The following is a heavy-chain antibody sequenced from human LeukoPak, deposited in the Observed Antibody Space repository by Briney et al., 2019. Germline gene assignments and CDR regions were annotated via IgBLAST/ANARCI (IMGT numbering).Heavy chain of an antibody. V-gene: IGHV3-23*01. CDR1: GFTFSSYA. D-gene: IGHD3-10*01. CDR2: ISGSGGST. J-gene: IGHJ4*02. Sequence: GGSLRLSCAASGFTFSSYAMSWVRQAPGKGLEWVSAISGSGGSTYYADSVKGRFTISRDNSKNTLYLQMNSLRAEDTAVYYCAKEITVVRRVHYYFDYWGQGTLVTVSS. CDR3: AKEITVVRRVHYYFDY.